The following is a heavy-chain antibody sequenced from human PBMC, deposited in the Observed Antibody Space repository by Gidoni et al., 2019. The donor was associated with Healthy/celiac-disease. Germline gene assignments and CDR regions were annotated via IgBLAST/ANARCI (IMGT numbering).Heavy chain of an antibody. D-gene: IGHD6-6*01. CDR1: GFTFDDYA. CDR2: ISWNSGSI. V-gene: IGHV3-9*01. J-gene: IGHJ4*02. CDR3: AKDRHSSSNGRGFDY. Sequence: EVQLVESGGGLVQPGRSLKRLSCAASGFTFDDYAMHWVRQAPGKGLEWVSGISWNSGSIGYADSVKGRFTISRDNAKNSLYLQMNSLRAEDTALYYCAKDRHSSSNGRGFDYWGQGTLVTVSS.